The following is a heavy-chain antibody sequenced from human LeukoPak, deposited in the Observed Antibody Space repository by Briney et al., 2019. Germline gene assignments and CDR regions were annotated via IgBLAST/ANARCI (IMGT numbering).Heavy chain of an antibody. J-gene: IGHJ6*02. CDR3: ARRADRVSGYDGYYYYGMDV. CDR2: IYYSGST. D-gene: IGHD5-12*01. Sequence: PSETLSLTCTVSGGSISSYYWSWIRQPPGKGMEWIGYIYYSGSTNYNPSLKSRVTISVDTSKNQFSLKLSSVTAADTAVYYCARRADRVSGYDGYYYYGMDVWGQGTTVTVSS. V-gene: IGHV4-59*08. CDR1: GGSISSYY.